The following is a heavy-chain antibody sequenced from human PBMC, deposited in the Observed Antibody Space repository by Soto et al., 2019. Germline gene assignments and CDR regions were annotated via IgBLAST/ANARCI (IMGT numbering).Heavy chain of an antibody. CDR2: IYYSGST. J-gene: IGHJ3*02. CDR1: GGSISSYY. CDR3: ARRSRYCSGGNCFPGAFDI. D-gene: IGHD2-15*01. V-gene: IGHV4-59*08. Sequence: QVQLQESGPGLVKPSETLSLTCTVSGGSISSYYWSWIRQPPGKGLELIGYIYYSGSTNYNPSLKSRVTMSVDTSKNHFSLRLSSVTAADTAVYYCARRSRYCSGGNCFPGAFDIWGQGTMVTVSS.